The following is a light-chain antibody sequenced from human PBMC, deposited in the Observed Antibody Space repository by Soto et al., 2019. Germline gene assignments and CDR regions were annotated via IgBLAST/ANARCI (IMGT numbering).Light chain of an antibody. CDR1: QSVNNF. J-gene: IGKJ1*01. V-gene: IGKV3-15*01. Sequence: EKVMTQSPATLSMSPGEGATLSCRASQSVNNFLAWYQQKPGQAPRLLIYGASTRATGIPARFSGSGSGTEFTLTISSLQSEDFAVYYCQQYSNWPSWTFGQGTKVEVK. CDR2: GAS. CDR3: QQYSNWPSWT.